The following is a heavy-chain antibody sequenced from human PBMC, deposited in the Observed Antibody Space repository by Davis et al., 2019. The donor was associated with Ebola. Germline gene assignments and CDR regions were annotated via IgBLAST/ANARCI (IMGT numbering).Heavy chain of an antibody. Sequence: GESLKISCAASGFTFSNYAVHWVRQAPGKGLEWVSIISYDGSNKFYADSVKGRFTISRDNSKNTVYLQMNSLRAEDTAVYYCARATAGDRPFDHWGQGTLVTVSS. V-gene: IGHV3-30*04. CDR2: ISYDGSNK. D-gene: IGHD4-17*01. CDR1: GFTFSNYA. CDR3: ARATAGDRPFDH. J-gene: IGHJ4*02.